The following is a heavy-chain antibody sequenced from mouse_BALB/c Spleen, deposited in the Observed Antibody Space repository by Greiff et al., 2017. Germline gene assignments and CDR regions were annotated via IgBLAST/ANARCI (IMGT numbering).Heavy chain of an antibody. CDR2: IDPSDSAT. Sequence: QVQLQQPGAELVKPGAPVKLSCKASGYTFTSYWMNWVKQRPGRGLEWIGRIDPSDSATHYNQKFKDKATLTVDKSSSTAYIQLSSLTSEDSAVYYCARWYYGNFDYWGQGTTLTVSS. CDR1: GYTFTSYW. V-gene: IGHV1-69*02. J-gene: IGHJ2*01. CDR3: ARWYYGNFDY. D-gene: IGHD2-1*01.